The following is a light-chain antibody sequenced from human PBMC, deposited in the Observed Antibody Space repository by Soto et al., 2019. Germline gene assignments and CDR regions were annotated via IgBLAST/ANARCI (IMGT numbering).Light chain of an antibody. CDR2: ENN. J-gene: IGLJ3*02. V-gene: IGLV1-51*02. Sequence: QAVVTQPPSVSAAPGQKVTISCCGSSSNIGNNYVSWYQQLPGTAPKLLIYENNKRPSGIPVRFSGSKSGTSATLGITGLQTGDEADYYCGTSDSSLSAPFGGGTKLTVL. CDR3: GTSDSSLSAP. CDR1: SSNIGNNY.